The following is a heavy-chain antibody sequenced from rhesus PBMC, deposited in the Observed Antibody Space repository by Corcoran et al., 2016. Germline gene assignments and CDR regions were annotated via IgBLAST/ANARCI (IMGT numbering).Heavy chain of an antibody. V-gene: IGHV3-100*02. CDR3: TRALPYSSGWYDFDY. D-gene: IGHD6-31*01. Sequence: DVQLVESGGGLVKPGGSLRLSCVASGFTFSSYEMHWVRQAPGKGLEWVSVISESCGTIYYADSVKGRFPISRDNAKNSLFLKMNSLRAEDTAVYYCTRALPYSSGWYDFDYWGQGVLVTVSS. CDR2: ISESCGTI. J-gene: IGHJ4*01. CDR1: GFTFSSYE.